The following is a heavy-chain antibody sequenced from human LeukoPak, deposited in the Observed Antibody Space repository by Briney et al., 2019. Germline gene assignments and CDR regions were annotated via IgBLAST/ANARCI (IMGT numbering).Heavy chain of an antibody. CDR3: AREIYRGYPYNDY. V-gene: IGHV4-34*01. CDR2: INHSGST. CDR1: GGSFSCYY. Sequence: PSETLSLTCAVYGGSFSCYYWSWIRQPPEKGLEWIGEINHSGSTNYNPSLKSRVTISVDTSKNQFSLKLSSVTAADTAVYYCAREIYRGYPYNDYWGQGTLVTVSS. D-gene: IGHD5-12*01. J-gene: IGHJ4*02.